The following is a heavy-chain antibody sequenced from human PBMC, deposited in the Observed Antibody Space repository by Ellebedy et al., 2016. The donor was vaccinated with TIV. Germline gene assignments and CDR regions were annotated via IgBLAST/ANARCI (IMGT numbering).Heavy chain of an antibody. Sequence: SETLSLTXAGYGGSFSGYYWSWIRQPPGKGLEWIGEINQSGSTNHNPSLKSRVTISADTSKNQFSLKLSSLTAADTAVYYCARGRQYSHSSGYYLDYWGQGPLVTVSS. CDR1: GGSFSGYY. CDR2: INQSGST. CDR3: ARGRQYSHSSGYYLDY. V-gene: IGHV4-34*01. J-gene: IGHJ4*02. D-gene: IGHD3-22*01.